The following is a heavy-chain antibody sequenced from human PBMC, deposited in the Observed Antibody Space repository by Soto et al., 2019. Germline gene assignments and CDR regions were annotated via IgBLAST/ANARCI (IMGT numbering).Heavy chain of an antibody. D-gene: IGHD2-8*01. CDR2: VYYRGRS. Sequence: SETLSLTCTVSGGSVSNSSYYWGWIRQSPGKGLEWIGSVYYRGRSYSKSSLKSRVTISVDTSKNQFSLNLNSVTASDTAVYFCVSQRTSVLTQAYFDYWGPGALVTSPQ. CDR3: VSQRTSVLTQAYFDY. J-gene: IGHJ4*02. CDR1: GGSVSNSSYY. V-gene: IGHV4-39*01.